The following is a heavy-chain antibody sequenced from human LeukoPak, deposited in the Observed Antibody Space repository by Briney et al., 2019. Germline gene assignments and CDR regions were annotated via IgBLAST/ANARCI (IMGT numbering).Heavy chain of an antibody. J-gene: IGHJ4*02. V-gene: IGHV4-34*01. D-gene: IGHD3-10*01. CDR1: GGSFSGYY. CDR3: ARGRSDYGSGRSFDY. Sequence: SETLSLTCAVYGGSFSGYYWSWIGQPPGKGLEWIGEINHSGSTNYNPSLKSRVTISVDTSKNQFSLKLSSVTAADTAVYYCARGRSDYGSGRSFDYWGQGTLVTVSS. CDR2: INHSGST.